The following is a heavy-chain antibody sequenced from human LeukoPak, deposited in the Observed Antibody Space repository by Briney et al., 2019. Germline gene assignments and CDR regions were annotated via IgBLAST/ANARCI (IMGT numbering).Heavy chain of an antibody. D-gene: IGHD2-21*01. J-gene: IGHJ4*02. V-gene: IGHV4-59*01. Sequence: GSLRLSCASSGFTFNSAWMSWVRQAPGKGLEWIGYIYYSGSTNYNPSLKSRVTISVDTSKNQFSLRLRPVTAADTAVYYCARGVVIAPQTFDYWGQGTLVTVSS. CDR1: GFTFNSAW. CDR3: ARGVVIAPQTFDY. CDR2: IYYSGST.